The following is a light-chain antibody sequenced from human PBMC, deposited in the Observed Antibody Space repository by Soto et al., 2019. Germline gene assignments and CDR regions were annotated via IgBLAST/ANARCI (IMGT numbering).Light chain of an antibody. CDR3: GTDHGSGSNLVV. CDR2: VGTGGIVG. CDR1: SGYSNYK. Sequence: QSVLTQPPSASASLGASVTLTCTLSSGYSNYKVDWYQQRPGKGPRFVMQVGTGGIVGSKGDGIPDRFSVLGSGLNRYLTIKNIQEENESDYHCGTDHGSGSNLVVFGGGTKLTVL. V-gene: IGLV9-49*01. J-gene: IGLJ2*01.